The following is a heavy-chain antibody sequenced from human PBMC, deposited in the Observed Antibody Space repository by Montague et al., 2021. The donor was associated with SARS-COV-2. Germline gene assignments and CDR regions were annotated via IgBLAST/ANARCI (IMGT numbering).Heavy chain of an antibody. CDR2: IYSGGSST. D-gene: IGHD3-22*01. Sequence: SLRLSCAASGFTFNSYAMSWVRQAPGKGLEWVSIIYSGGSSTCYADSVKGRFTISRDNSKNTLYLQMNSMIAEDTAVYYCAKTHRYYNRNFDYWGQGTLVTVSS. CDR3: AKTHRYYNRNFDY. J-gene: IGHJ4*02. CDR1: GFTFNSYA. V-gene: IGHV3-23*03.